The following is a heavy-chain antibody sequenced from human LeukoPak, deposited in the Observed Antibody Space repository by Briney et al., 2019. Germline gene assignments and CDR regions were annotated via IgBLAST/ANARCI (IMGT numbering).Heavy chain of an antibody. J-gene: IGHJ5*02. CDR1: GFTFSSYG. D-gene: IGHD6-13*01. CDR2: ISGSGGST. V-gene: IGHV3-23*01. Sequence: GRSLRLSCAPAGFTFSSYGISSVRQAPGKWLEWDSFISGSGGSTVYAASVKGRFTISRDNSKNTLYLQMNSLRAEDTALYYCAKGAAAGRQDPHYNLFDPWGQGTLVTVSS. CDR3: AKGAAAGRQDPHYNLFDP.